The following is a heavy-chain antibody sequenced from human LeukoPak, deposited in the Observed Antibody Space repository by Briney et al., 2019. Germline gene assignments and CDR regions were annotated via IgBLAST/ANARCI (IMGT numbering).Heavy chain of an antibody. CDR2: VYHNRNT. Sequence: SESLCLTCTVSVGSISRGSYYWGWIRQPPGTGLECIANVYHNRNTAYNPSLRSRATISIDTSRNQFSLRLNAVTAADTAVYYCARVGWGDAAQHPIWLDPWGQGTLVTVSS. D-gene: IGHD3-10*01. CDR3: ARVGWGDAAQHPIWLDP. J-gene: IGHJ5*02. V-gene: IGHV4-39*07. CDR1: VGSISRGSYY.